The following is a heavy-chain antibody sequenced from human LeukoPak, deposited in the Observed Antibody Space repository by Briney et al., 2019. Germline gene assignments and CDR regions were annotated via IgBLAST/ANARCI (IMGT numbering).Heavy chain of an antibody. CDR2: IRYDGSNK. J-gene: IGHJ6*04. Sequence: GGSLRLSCAASGFTFSSYGMHWVRQAPGKGLEWVAFIRYDGSNKYYADSVKGRFTISRDNSKNTLYLQMNSLRAEDTAVYYCAKEAGRTAAPMDVWGKGTTVTVSS. CDR3: AKEAGRTAAPMDV. CDR1: GFTFSSYG. V-gene: IGHV3-30*02. D-gene: IGHD2-2*01.